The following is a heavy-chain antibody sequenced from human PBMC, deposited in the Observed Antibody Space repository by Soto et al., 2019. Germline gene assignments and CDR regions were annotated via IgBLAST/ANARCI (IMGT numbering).Heavy chain of an antibody. CDR1: GYTFTNYA. CDR2: ITAGNGNT. D-gene: IGHD3-16*01. Sequence: QVQLVQSGAEVKKPGASVKVSCKASGYTFTNYAIHWVRQAPGQRLEWMGWITAGNGNTTYSQKFQGRVTITRDTSASTADMDLSSLRSEDTAVYYCARGLNVYYADHWGQGTLFTVSS. J-gene: IGHJ4*02. CDR3: ARGLNVYYADH. V-gene: IGHV1-3*01.